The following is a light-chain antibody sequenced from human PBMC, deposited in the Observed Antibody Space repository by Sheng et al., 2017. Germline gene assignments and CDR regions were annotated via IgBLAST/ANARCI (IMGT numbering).Light chain of an antibody. J-gene: IGKJ3*01. V-gene: IGKV3-20*01. CDR3: QQYGTSIGFT. CDR1: RSISVN. CDR2: GAT. Sequence: EIVLTQSPATLSVSPGERATLSCRASRSISVNLAWYQQKPGQAPRLLIYGATSRATGIPARFSGSGSGTDFNLTISRLEPEDFAVYYCQQYGTSIGFTFGPGTKLD.